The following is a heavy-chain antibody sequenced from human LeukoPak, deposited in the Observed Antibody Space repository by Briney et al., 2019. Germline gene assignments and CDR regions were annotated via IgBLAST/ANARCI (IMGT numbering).Heavy chain of an antibody. CDR3: AKGGRYYGSGSYSYSGY. D-gene: IGHD3-10*01. J-gene: IGHJ4*02. Sequence: GGSLRLSCTASGFTFSNYAMNWVRQAPGKGLEWVSSISGSGNHPNYADSVKGRFTISRDNSKNTLYLQMNSLRAEDTAVYYCAKGGRYYGSGSYSYSGYWGQGTLVTVSS. CDR2: ISGSGNHP. V-gene: IGHV3-23*01. CDR1: GFTFSNYA.